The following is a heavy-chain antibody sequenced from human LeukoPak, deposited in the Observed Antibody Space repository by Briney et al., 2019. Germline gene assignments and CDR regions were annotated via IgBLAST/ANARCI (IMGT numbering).Heavy chain of an antibody. Sequence: GGSLRLSCAASGFTFDDFGMTWVRQAPGKGLEWVSGINWSGGDTAYPDSVKGRFTISRDNAKNSLYLQMNSLRAEDTALYYCARDSIGSRYFDYWGQGTPVTVSS. D-gene: IGHD2/OR15-2a*01. CDR2: INWSGGDT. V-gene: IGHV3-20*04. CDR3: ARDSIGSRYFDY. CDR1: GFTFDDFG. J-gene: IGHJ4*02.